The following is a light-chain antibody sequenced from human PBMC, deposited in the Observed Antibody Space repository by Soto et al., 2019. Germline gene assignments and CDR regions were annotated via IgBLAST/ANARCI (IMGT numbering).Light chain of an antibody. CDR1: QSVTTN. CDR3: QQYEKWPFT. J-gene: IGKJ2*01. V-gene: IGKV3-15*01. Sequence: EVVLTQSPASLSVFPGERVIVSCRASQSVTTNLAWYLHKAGQAPTLLIYGASTRAGGVSDRFSGGGSGAEFTLTISSLQSGDSAIYYCQQYEKWPFTFGQGTSLENK. CDR2: GAS.